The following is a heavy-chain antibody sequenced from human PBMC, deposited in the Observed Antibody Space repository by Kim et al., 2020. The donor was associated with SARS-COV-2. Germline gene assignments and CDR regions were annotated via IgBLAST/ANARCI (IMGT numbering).Heavy chain of an antibody. V-gene: IGHV4-59*13. D-gene: IGHD6-6*01. CDR2: IYYSGST. Sequence: SETLSLTCTVSGGSISSYYWSWIRQPPGKGLEWIGYIYYSGSTNYNPSLKSRVTISVDTSKNQFSLKLSSVTAADTAVYYCARVERRSSSSGRSFALDYWGQGTLVTVSS. CDR3: ARVERRSSSSGRSFALDY. CDR1: GGSISSYY. J-gene: IGHJ4*02.